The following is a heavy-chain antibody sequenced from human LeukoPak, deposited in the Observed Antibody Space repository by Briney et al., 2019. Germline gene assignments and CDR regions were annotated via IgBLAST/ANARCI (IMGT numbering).Heavy chain of an antibody. J-gene: IGHJ4*02. CDR1: GASINSYY. CDR2: IYDSAST. CDR3: ARTSSSWL. D-gene: IGHD6-13*01. V-gene: IGHV4-59*01. Sequence: KPSETLSLTCTVSGASINSYYWSWLRQPPGKGLEWIGCIYDSASTDYNPSLKSRVTISVDTSKNQFSLKLTSVTAADTAMYYCARTSSSWLWGQGTLVTVSS.